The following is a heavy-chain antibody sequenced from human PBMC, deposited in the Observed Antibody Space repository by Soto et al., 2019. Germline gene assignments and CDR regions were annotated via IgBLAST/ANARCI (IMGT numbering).Heavy chain of an antibody. J-gene: IGHJ4*02. V-gene: IGHV3-23*01. Sequence: PGGSLRLSCSDSGFTFSSYAMSWVRQAPGKGLEWVSAISGSGGSTYYADSVKGRFTISRDNSKNTLYLQMNSLRAEDTAVYYCAKVNYGDYDEYWGQGTLVTVSS. CDR1: GFTFSSYA. CDR2: ISGSGGST. D-gene: IGHD4-17*01. CDR3: AKVNYGDYDEY.